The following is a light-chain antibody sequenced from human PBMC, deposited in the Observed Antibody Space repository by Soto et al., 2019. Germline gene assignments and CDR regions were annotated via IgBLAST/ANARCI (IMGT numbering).Light chain of an antibody. CDR2: GAS. CDR3: QQYNDWPPKQYT. J-gene: IGKJ2*01. CDR1: QSVSSN. V-gene: IGKV3-15*01. Sequence: EIVMTQSPATLSVSPGERATLSCRASQSVSSNLAWYQQKPGQAPRLLIYGASTRATGIPARFSGSGSGTEFTLTISSLQSEDFAVYYCQQYNDWPPKQYTFGRGTKLEIK.